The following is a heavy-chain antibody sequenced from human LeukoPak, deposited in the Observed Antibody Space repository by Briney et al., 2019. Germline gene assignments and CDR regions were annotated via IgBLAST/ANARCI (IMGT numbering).Heavy chain of an antibody. Sequence: PGGSLRLSCAASGFTFSSYAMSWVRQAPGKGLEWVSAISGSGVSTYYADSVKCRFTISRDNSKNTLYLQMNSLRAEDTAVYYCAKPRILYYCSSTSCHEGGFDCWGQGTLVTVSS. D-gene: IGHD2-2*01. J-gene: IGHJ4*02. CDR2: ISGSGVST. CDR1: GFTFSSYA. V-gene: IGHV3-23*01. CDR3: AKPRILYYCSSTSCHEGGFDC.